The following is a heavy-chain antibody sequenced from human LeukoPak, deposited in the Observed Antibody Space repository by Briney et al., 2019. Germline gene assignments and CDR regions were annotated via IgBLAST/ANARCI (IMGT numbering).Heavy chain of an antibody. J-gene: IGHJ3*02. CDR2: IYYSGST. CDR3: ARGGCRGGSCYPFLDAFDI. CDR1: GGSISSGDYY. Sequence: SQTLSLTXTVSGGSISSGDYYWSWIRQPPGTGLEWIGYIYYSGSTYYNPSLKSRVTISVDTSKNQFSLKLSSVTAADTAVYYCARGGCRGGSCYPFLDAFDIWGQGTMVTVSS. D-gene: IGHD2-15*01. V-gene: IGHV4-30-4*08.